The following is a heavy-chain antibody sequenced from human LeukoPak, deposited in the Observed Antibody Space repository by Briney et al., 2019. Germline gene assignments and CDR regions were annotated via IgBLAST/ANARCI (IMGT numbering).Heavy chain of an antibody. D-gene: IGHD2-15*01. CDR1: GYTFSGYY. Sequence: ASVRVSCKASGYTFSGYYMFWVRQAPGQGLEWMGWINPNGGGTNYAQKFQGRVTMSRDTSISTAYMELSRLTSDDTAVYYCARWVGYSNWFDPWGQGTLVTSPQ. CDR2: INPNGGGT. CDR3: ARWVGYSNWFDP. J-gene: IGHJ5*02. V-gene: IGHV1-2*02.